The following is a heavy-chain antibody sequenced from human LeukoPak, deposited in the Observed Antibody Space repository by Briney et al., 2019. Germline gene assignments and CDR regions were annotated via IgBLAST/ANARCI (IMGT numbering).Heavy chain of an antibody. CDR3: ASGRAGENY. Sequence: SETLSLTCAVYGGSFSGYYWSWIRQPPGKGLEWIGEINHSGSTNYNPSLKSRVTISVDTSKNQFSLKLSSVTAADTAVYYCASGRAGENYWGQGTLVTVSS. V-gene: IGHV4-34*01. CDR1: GGSFSGYY. J-gene: IGHJ4*02. D-gene: IGHD6-13*01. CDR2: INHSGST.